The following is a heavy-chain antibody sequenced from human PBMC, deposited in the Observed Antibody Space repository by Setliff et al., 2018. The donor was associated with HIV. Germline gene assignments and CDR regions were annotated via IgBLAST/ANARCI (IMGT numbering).Heavy chain of an antibody. CDR3: VRGLGSEFDY. J-gene: IGHJ4*02. Sequence: GGSLRLSCAASGFTFSDHYMDWVRQAPGKGLEWVGRTTNKADSYNTNYAASVKGRFTIARDDSKKSLYLQMNSLKIEDTAVYYCVRGLGSEFDYWGQGTLFTVSS. D-gene: IGHD2-15*01. V-gene: IGHV3-72*01. CDR2: TTNKADSYNT. CDR1: GFTFSDHY.